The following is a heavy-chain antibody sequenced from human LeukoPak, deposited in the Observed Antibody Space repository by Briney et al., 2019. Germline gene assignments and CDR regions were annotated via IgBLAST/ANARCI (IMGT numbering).Heavy chain of an antibody. Sequence: GGAPRLSCAASGFLFCNYDMNWGRPGPGIGLEWGSTISRSAGSTYYADSVKGRFTISRDNSRNTMYLQMNSLRVEDTAVYYCAKDDWQWSRSENAYDVWGQGTTVTVSS. J-gene: IGHJ3*01. CDR3: AKDDWQWSRSENAYDV. CDR2: ISRSAGST. D-gene: IGHD6-19*01. CDR1: GFLFCNYD. V-gene: IGHV3-23*01.